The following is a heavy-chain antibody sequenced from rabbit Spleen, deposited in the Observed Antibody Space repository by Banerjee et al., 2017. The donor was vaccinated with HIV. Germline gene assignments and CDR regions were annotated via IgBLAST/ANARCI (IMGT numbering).Heavy chain of an antibody. V-gene: IGHV1S40*01. CDR2: IDTGSSGFT. D-gene: IGHD1-1*01. CDR1: GFSFSDRDV. J-gene: IGHJ4*01. Sequence: QSLEESGGDLVKPGASLALTCKASGFSFSDRDVMCWVRQAPGKGLEWIACIDTGSSGFTYFASWAKGRFTISKTSSTTVTLQMTSLTAADTATYFCARDLDGVIGWNFGWWGPGTLVTVS. CDR3: ARDLDGVIGWNFGW.